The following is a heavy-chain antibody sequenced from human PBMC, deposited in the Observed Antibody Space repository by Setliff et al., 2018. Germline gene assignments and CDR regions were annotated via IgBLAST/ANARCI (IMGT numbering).Heavy chain of an antibody. J-gene: IGHJ6*03. Sequence: GASVKVSCKASGSTFTGYAINWVRQAPGQGLEYLGWINTNTGNPTYVQGFTGRFVFSLDTSVSTAYLQISSLKAEDTAVYYCARGVYEYSYGYRGHYYYYMDVWG. D-gene: IGHD3-16*01. CDR3: ARGVYEYSYGYRGHYYYYMDV. CDR1: GSTFTGYA. CDR2: INTNTGNP. V-gene: IGHV7-4-1*02.